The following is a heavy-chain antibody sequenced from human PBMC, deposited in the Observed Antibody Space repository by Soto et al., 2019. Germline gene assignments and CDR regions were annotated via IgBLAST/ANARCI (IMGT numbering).Heavy chain of an antibody. J-gene: IGHJ6*02. CDR1: GDTFSSYA. V-gene: IGHV1-69*01. D-gene: IGHD3-22*01. Sequence: QVQLVQSGAEVKKPGSSVKVSCKASGDTFSSYAISWVRQAPGQGLEWMGGIIPIFGTANYVQKFQGRVTITADESTSTAYMELSSLRSEDTAVYYCARDGSGYRSRASPMDVWGQGTTVTVSS. CDR2: IIPIFGTA. CDR3: ARDGSGYRSRASPMDV.